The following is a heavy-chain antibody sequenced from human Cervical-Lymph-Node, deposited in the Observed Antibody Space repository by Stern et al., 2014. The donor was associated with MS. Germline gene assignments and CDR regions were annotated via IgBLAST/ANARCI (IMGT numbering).Heavy chain of an antibody. D-gene: IGHD4/OR15-4a*01. CDR1: GGSISTFS. J-gene: IGHJ2*01. V-gene: IGHV4-4*07. CDR2: SYNFGST. Sequence: QVQLVESGPGVVKPSEILSLTCTVSGGSISTFSWSLLRQPAGKGLEWLWHSYNFGSTDYNPSLKSRVTMSVDTSKNQFSLKLTSVTAADTAVYYCARGITTVLTSVPNWQFDLWGRGTLVTVSS. CDR3: ARGITTVLTSVPNWQFDL.